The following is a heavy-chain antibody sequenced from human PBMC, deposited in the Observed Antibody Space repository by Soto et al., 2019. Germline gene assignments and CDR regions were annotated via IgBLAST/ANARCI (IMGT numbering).Heavy chain of an antibody. CDR3: ARGSSSWREFDY. V-gene: IGHV5-51*01. J-gene: IGHJ4*02. CDR2: IYPGDSDT. CDR1: GYSFTSSW. D-gene: IGHD6-13*01. Sequence: PGESLKISCKGSGYSFTSSWIGWVRQMPGKGLEWMGIIYPGDSDTRYSPSFQGQVTISADKSINTAYLQWSRLKASDTAMYYCARGSSSWREFDYWGQGTLVTASS.